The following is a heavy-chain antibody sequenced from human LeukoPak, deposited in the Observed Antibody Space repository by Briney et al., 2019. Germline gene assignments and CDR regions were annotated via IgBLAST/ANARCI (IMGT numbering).Heavy chain of an antibody. V-gene: IGHV3-21*01. D-gene: IGHD2-15*01. CDR3: AKQGSLPWYYYGMDV. J-gene: IGHJ6*02. CDR2: ISSSSSYI. Sequence: GGSLRLSCAASGFTFSSYSMNWVRQAPGKGLEWVSSISSSSSYIYYADSVKGRFTISRDNSKNTLFLQMNSLRAEDTAVYYCAKQGSLPWYYYGMDVWGQGTTVTVSS. CDR1: GFTFSSYS.